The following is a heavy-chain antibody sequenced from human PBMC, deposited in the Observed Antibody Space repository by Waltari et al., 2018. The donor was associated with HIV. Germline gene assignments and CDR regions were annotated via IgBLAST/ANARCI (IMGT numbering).Heavy chain of an antibody. CDR2: ISYSGST. V-gene: IGHV4-39*07. CDR1: VGSISSRRYY. J-gene: IGHJ4*02. CDR3: ARVPYYYDSSGYTV. Sequence: QLQLQESGPGLVKPSETLSLTCTVSVGSISSRRYYWGWIRPPPGKGLEWIGSISYSGSTYYNPSLKSRVTISVDTSKNQFSLKLSSVTAADTAVYYCARVPYYYDSSGYTVWGQGTLVTVSS. D-gene: IGHD3-22*01.